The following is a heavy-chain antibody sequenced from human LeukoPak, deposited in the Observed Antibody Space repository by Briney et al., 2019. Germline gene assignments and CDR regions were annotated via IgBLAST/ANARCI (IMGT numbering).Heavy chain of an antibody. Sequence: ASVKVSCKASGYTFTAYYMHWVRQAPGQGLEWMGWINPNSGGTNYAQKFQGRVTMTEDTSTDTAYMEMSSLRSEDTAVYYCATSFPGYSSSWYYFDCWGQGTLVTVSS. CDR2: INPNSGGT. CDR1: GYTFTAYY. V-gene: IGHV1-2*02. CDR3: ATSFPGYSSSWYYFDC. J-gene: IGHJ4*02. D-gene: IGHD6-13*01.